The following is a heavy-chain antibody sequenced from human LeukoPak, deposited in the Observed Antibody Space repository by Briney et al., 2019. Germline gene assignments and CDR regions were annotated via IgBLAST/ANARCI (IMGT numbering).Heavy chain of an antibody. V-gene: IGHV3-30*18. CDR2: ISFDGSNK. CDR3: AKDHYDTGGTYSFDP. Sequence: PGGSLRLSCAASGFTFSSYGMHWVRQAPGKGLEWVAVISFDGSNKYYADSVKGRFTISRDNSKNRLYLQMNSLRAEDTAVYYCAKDHYDTGGTYSFDPWGQGTLVPVSS. CDR1: GFTFSSYG. D-gene: IGHD2-8*02. J-gene: IGHJ5*02.